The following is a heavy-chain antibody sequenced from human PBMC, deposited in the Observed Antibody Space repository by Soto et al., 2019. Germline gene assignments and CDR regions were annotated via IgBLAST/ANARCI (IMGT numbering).Heavy chain of an antibody. Sequence: KQSQTLSLPCAISGDRVSSNSAAWNWIRQSPSRGLEWLGRTYYRSKWYNDYAVSVKSRITINPDTSKNQFSLQLNSVTPEDTAVYYCARTSSALVGATRYYFDYWGQGTLVTVSS. CDR3: ARTSSALVGATRYYFDY. CDR1: GDRVSSNSAA. V-gene: IGHV6-1*01. J-gene: IGHJ4*02. D-gene: IGHD1-26*01. CDR2: TYYRSKWYN.